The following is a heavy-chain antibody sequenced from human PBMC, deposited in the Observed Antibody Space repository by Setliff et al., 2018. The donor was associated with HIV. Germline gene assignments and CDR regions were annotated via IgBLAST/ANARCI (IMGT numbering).Heavy chain of an antibody. Sequence: ASVKVSCKTSGYTFTNYGVSWVRQAPGQGLQWLGCINTYTGYTHYAKDLQARVTMTANTSTSTAYMYLRSLTSDDSAMYYCAATGSGGYGHWGQGTLVTVS. CDR1: GYTFTNYG. CDR2: INTYTGYT. CDR3: AATGSGGYGH. J-gene: IGHJ4*02. D-gene: IGHD5-12*01. V-gene: IGHV1-18*01.